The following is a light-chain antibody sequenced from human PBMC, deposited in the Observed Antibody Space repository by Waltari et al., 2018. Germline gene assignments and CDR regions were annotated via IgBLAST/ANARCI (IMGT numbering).Light chain of an antibody. CDR3: QQYGSSPIT. J-gene: IGKJ3*01. V-gene: IGKV3-20*01. CDR1: QSVSSSY. Sequence: EIVLTQSPGTLSLSPGERATLYCRASQSVSSSYLAWYQQKPGQDPRLLIYGASSRATGIPDRFSGSGSGTDFTLTISRLEPEDFAVYYCQQYGSSPITFGPGTKVDIK. CDR2: GAS.